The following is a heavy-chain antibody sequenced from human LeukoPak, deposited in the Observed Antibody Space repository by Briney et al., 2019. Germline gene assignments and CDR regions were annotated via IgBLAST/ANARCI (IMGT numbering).Heavy chain of an antibody. J-gene: IGHJ4*02. Sequence: GGSLRLSCVASGFTFSNYGMHWVRQAPGKGLEWVAVVSYDGITKQYADSVRGRFTISRDNSKNTVYLEMNSLRPEDTAVYYCVYCSGGNCYYAVRGWTYWGQGTLVTVSS. D-gene: IGHD2-15*01. V-gene: IGHV3-30*03. CDR3: VYCSGGNCYYAVRGWTY. CDR1: GFTFSNYG. CDR2: VSYDGITK.